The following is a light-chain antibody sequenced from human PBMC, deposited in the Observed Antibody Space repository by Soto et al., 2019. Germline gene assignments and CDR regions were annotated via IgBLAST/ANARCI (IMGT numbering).Light chain of an antibody. Sequence: QSVLTQPASVSGSPGQSITISCTGTSSDVGAYNYVSWYQQHPGKAPKLMIYDVSYRPSGVSNRFSGSKSGNTASLTISGLQTEDEADYYCSSYTSSSPVVFGGGTKLTVL. J-gene: IGLJ2*01. CDR2: DVS. CDR1: SSDVGAYNY. V-gene: IGLV2-14*01. CDR3: SSYTSSSPVV.